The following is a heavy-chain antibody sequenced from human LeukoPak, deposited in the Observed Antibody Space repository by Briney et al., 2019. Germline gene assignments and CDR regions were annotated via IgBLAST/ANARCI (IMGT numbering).Heavy chain of an antibody. Sequence: SETLSLTCTVSGNSIRSNPHSWGWIRQPPGKGLEWIGSMYYSGSTYYNPSLKSRVTISIDTSKKQFSLKLNSVTAAATAVYCCARDEVSSCSGDNCYPAWGQGTLVTVSS. J-gene: IGHJ5*02. V-gene: IGHV4-39*07. CDR1: GNSIRSNPHS. CDR3: ARDEVSSCSGDNCYPA. D-gene: IGHD2-15*01. CDR2: MYYSGST.